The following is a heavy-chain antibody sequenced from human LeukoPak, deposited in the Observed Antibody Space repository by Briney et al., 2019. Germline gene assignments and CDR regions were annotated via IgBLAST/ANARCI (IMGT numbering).Heavy chain of an antibody. CDR1: GFPFSSYA. CDR2: ISSSSSYI. D-gene: IGHD4-17*01. J-gene: IGHJ4*02. CDR3: ARGPDDYGFDY. V-gene: IGHV3-21*01. Sequence: GGSLSLSCAASGFPFSSYAMSWVRQAPGKGLEWVSSISSSSSYIYYADSVKGRFTISRDNAKNSLYLQMNSLRAEDTAVYYCARGPDDYGFDYWGQGTLVTVSS.